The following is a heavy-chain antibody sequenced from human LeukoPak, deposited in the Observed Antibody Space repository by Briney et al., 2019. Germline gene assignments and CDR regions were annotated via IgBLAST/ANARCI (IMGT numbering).Heavy chain of an antibody. Sequence: PGGSLRLSCAASGFTFRGYAIYWVRQAPGKGLEWVSGISGSGGDTYFADSVKGRFTISRDHSKNTVFLQMDSLRAEDTAVYYCAKTTAGNSSGPYPGCPVDYWGQGTLVTVSS. D-gene: IGHD6-19*01. CDR2: ISGSGGDT. CDR1: GFTFRGYA. V-gene: IGHV3-23*01. CDR3: AKTTAGNSSGPYPGCPVDY. J-gene: IGHJ4*02.